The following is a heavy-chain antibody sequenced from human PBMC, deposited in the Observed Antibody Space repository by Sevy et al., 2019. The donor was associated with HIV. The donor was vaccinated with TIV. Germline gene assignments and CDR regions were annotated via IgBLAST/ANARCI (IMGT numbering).Heavy chain of an antibody. CDR3: ARWSRNGSGSYSKAYYFDY. Sequence: GGSLRLSCAASGFTFSSYAMHWVRLAPGKGLEWVADTSYDGSNKYYADSVKGRFTISRDNSKNTLYLQMNSLRAEDTAVYYCARWSRNGSGSYSKAYYFDYWGQGTLVTVSS. V-gene: IGHV3-30-3*01. J-gene: IGHJ4*02. CDR2: TSYDGSNK. D-gene: IGHD3-10*01. CDR1: GFTFSSYA.